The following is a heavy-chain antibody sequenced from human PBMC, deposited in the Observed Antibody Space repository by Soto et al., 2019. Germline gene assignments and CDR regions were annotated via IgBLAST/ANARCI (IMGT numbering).Heavy chain of an antibody. CDR3: GRGGHWLDY. CDR2: IYYTGST. V-gene: IGHV4-59*01. J-gene: IGHJ4*02. D-gene: IGHD6-19*01. Sequence: SETLSLTCTVSGGSISDYYWSWIRQPPGKGLEWIGYIYYTGSTNYNPSLKSRVTISVDTSKNHFTLILSSVTAADTAVYYCGRGGHWLDYGGPGFLVTVSS. CDR1: GGSISDYY.